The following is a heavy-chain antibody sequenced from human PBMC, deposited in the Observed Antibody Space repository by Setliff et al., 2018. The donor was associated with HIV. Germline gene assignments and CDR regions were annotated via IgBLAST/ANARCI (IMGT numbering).Heavy chain of an antibody. CDR1: GGAISSYY. D-gene: IGHD3-22*01. CDR3: AKAAGYYDSSGYFDS. Sequence: SETLSLTCTVSGGAISSYYWGWIRQSAGRGLEWIGRLYTSGSSKNNPSFESRVTMSLDTSKNQFSLQLRSVTVADTAVYYCAKAAGYYDSSGYFDSWGQGTLVTVS. CDR2: LYTSGSS. V-gene: IGHV4-4*07. J-gene: IGHJ4*02.